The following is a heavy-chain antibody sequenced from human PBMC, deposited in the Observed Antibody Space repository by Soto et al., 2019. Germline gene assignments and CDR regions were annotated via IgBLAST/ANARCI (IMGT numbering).Heavy chain of an antibody. CDR1: GFTFSSDA. CDR3: ARLNPIAAAVDY. J-gene: IGHJ4*02. V-gene: IGHV3-64*01. CDR2: IRSNGGST. D-gene: IGHD6-13*01. Sequence: EVQLVESGGGLVQPGGSLRLSCAASGFTFSSDAMHWVRQSPGTGLEYVLAIRSNGGSTHYANSVKGRFTISRDNSKNTLYLQMGSLRAADMSVYYCARLNPIAAAVDYWGPGTMVTVSS.